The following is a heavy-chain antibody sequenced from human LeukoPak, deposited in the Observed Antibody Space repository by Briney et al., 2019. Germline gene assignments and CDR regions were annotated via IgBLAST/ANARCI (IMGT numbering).Heavy chain of an antibody. J-gene: IGHJ6*03. CDR1: GGSFSGYY. CDR2: INHSGST. Sequence: SETLSLTCAVYGGSFSGYYWSWIRQPPGKGLEWIGEINHSGSTNYNPSLKSRVTISVDTSKNQFSLKLSSVTAADTAVYCCARGYGDYVRYYMDVWGKGTTVTVSS. D-gene: IGHD4-17*01. V-gene: IGHV4-34*01. CDR3: ARGYGDYVRYYMDV.